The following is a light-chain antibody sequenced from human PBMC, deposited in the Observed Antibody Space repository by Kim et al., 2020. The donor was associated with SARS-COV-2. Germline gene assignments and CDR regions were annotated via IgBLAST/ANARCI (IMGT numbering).Light chain of an antibody. J-gene: IGLJ1*01. CDR1: YSR. V-gene: IGLV2-18*02. CDR3: SSSTSTNSYV. Sequence: YSRVSWSPQFPGPAPKLIISDVINPPSGGPDRFSGSKSGSTASLTISGLQPEDEADYYCSSSTSTNSYVFGTGTKVTVL. CDR2: DVI.